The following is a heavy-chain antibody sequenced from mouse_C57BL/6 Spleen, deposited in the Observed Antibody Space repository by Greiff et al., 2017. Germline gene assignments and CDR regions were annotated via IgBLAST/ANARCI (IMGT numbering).Heavy chain of an antibody. J-gene: IGHJ4*01. CDR2: INPSSGYT. CDR1: GYTFTSYT. V-gene: IGHV1-4*01. CDR3: ARSTAGAMDY. Sequence: VQLQQSGAELARPGASVKMSCKASGYTFTSYTMHWVKQRPGQGLEWIGYINPSSGYTKYNQKFKDKATLTADKSSSTAYMQLSSLTSEDSAVYYCARSTAGAMDYWGQGTSVTVSS. D-gene: IGHD1-2*01.